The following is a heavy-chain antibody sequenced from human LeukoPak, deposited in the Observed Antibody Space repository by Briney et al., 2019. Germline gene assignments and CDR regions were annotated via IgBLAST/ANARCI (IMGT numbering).Heavy chain of an antibody. CDR3: ARDGYCNSTSCSLDAFDI. Sequence: GGSLRLSCAASGFTFSSYGMNWVRQAPGKGLEWVSYISSASSTIYYADSVKGRFTISRDNAKNSLFLQMNSLRAEDTAVYYCARDGYCNSTSCSLDAFDIWGQGTMVTVSS. V-gene: IGHV3-48*01. CDR1: GFTFSSYG. CDR2: ISSASSTI. J-gene: IGHJ3*02. D-gene: IGHD2-2*01.